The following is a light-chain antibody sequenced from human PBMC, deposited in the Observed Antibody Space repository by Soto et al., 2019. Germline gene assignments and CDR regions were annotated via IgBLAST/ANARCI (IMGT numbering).Light chain of an antibody. J-gene: IGKJ1*01. V-gene: IGKV3-20*01. CDR1: QSVSSSY. CDR2: GAS. CDR3: HQYDSPPWT. Sequence: EIVLTQSPGTLSLSPGERATLSCRASQSVSSSYLAWYQQKPGQAPRLLIYGASSRATDIPDRFSGSGSGTDFTLTISRQEPEDFAVYYCHQYDSPPWTFGQGTKVEIK.